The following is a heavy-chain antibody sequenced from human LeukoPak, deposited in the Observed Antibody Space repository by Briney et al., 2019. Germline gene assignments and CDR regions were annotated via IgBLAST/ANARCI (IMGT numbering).Heavy chain of an antibody. V-gene: IGHV1-2*02. CDR1: GYTFATYF. Sequence: ASVKVSCKTSGYTFATYFMHWVRRAPGQGLEWMGYIKPNSGVTNYAQKFRGRVTMTWDTSISTAYIELSGLTSDDTAIYYCARPTYCGSDCYFNFDYWGQGTLVTVSS. CDR3: ARPTYCGSDCYFNFDY. D-gene: IGHD2-21*02. CDR2: IKPNSGVT. J-gene: IGHJ4*02.